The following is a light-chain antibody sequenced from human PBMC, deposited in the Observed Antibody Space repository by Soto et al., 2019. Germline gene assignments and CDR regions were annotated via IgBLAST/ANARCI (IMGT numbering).Light chain of an antibody. CDR3: SSYTSSSTVV. J-gene: IGLJ2*01. CDR1: SSDVGGYNY. CDR2: DVS. V-gene: IGLV2-14*01. Sequence: QSALTQPASVSGSPGQSITISCTGTSSDVGGYNYVSWYQQHPGKAPKLMIHDVSNRPSGVYNRFSGSKSGNTASLTISGLQAEDEADYYCSSYTSSSTVVFGGGTKLTVL.